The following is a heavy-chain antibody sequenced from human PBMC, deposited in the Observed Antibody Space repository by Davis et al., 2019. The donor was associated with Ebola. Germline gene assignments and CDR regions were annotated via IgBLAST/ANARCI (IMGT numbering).Heavy chain of an antibody. V-gene: IGHV4-39*02. Sequence: MPSETLSLTCTVSGASISNTDDYFWAWIRQPPGKGLEWIGIIFYSGTPYYNPSLKSRVTISVDTSKNQFSVRLRSLTAADTAVYYCAREATRGSIAVWFDPWGQGTLVTVSS. CDR1: GASISNTDDYF. CDR2: IFYSGTP. D-gene: IGHD2-21*01. CDR3: AREATRGSIAVWFDP. J-gene: IGHJ5*02.